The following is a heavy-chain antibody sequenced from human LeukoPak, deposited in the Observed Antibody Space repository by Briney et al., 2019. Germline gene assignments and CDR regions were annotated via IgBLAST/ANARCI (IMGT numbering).Heavy chain of an antibody. V-gene: IGHV3-33*01. Sequence: PGRSLTLSCAASEFTFTTYGMHWVRQAPGKGLEWVAFIYYDGSNIYYADYVKGRFTISRDISKNTLYLQMDSLRAEDTAIYYCARDWKTNSFDYWGQGTLVTASS. CDR2: IYYDGSNI. J-gene: IGHJ4*02. D-gene: IGHD1-1*01. CDR3: ARDWKTNSFDY. CDR1: EFTFTTYG.